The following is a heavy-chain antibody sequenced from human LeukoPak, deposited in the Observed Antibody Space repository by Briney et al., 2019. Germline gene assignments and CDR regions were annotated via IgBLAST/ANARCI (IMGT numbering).Heavy chain of an antibody. CDR1: GFTFSSHG. J-gene: IGHJ4*02. V-gene: IGHV3-33*01. CDR3: AREASGYYRDF. D-gene: IGHD3-3*01. CDR2: MWYYGSKT. Sequence: GGSLRLSCTASGFTFSSHGMHWVRQAPGKGLDWVAVMWYYGSKTLYADSVKGRFTISRDDSKNTLYLQMNSLRAEDTAVYYCAREASGYYRDFWGQGTLVTVSS.